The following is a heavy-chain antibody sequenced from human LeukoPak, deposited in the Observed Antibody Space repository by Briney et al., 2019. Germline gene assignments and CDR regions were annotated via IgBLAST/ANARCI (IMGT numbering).Heavy chain of an antibody. Sequence: SETLSLTCTVSGYSIGSGYYWGWIRQPPGEGLEWIGSIYHSGSTYYNPSLKSRVTISADTSKNQFSLKLTSVTAADTAVYYCAASGVYAIGWFDPWGQGTLVTVSS. CDR1: GYSIGSGYY. CDR2: IYHSGST. D-gene: IGHD2-8*01. CDR3: AASGVYAIGWFDP. J-gene: IGHJ5*02. V-gene: IGHV4-38-2*02.